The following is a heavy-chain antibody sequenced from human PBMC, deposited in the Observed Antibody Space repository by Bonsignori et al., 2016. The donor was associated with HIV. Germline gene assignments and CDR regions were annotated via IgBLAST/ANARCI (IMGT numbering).Heavy chain of an antibody. CDR3: ARSRGVYYYMDV. D-gene: IGHD2-8*01. V-gene: IGHV2-70*11. Sequence: WIRQPPGKALEWLARIDWEDDKYYSTSLKTRLTISKDTSKNQVVLTMTNMDPVDTATYYCARSRGVYYYMDVWGKGTTVTVSS. CDR2: IDWEDDK. J-gene: IGHJ6*03.